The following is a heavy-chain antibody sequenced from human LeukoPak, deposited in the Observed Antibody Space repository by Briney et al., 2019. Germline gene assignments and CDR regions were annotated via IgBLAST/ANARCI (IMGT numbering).Heavy chain of an antibody. V-gene: IGHV3-21*04. J-gene: IGHJ5*02. Sequence: GGSLRLSCAASGFTIRTFSMNWVRQAPGKGLEWVSSSDINSGSMYYSDSVKGRFTISRDNSKNTLFLQMNSLRAEDTAVYYCAKGGYCSSTSCYVGWFDPWGQGTLVTVSS. CDR3: AKGGYCSSTSCYVGWFDP. D-gene: IGHD2-2*01. CDR2: SDINSGSM. CDR1: GFTIRTFS.